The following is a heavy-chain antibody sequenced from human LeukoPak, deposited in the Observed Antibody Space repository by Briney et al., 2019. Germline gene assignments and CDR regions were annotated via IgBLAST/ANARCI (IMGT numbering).Heavy chain of an antibody. CDR3: ARAMTTVVTRGLDFDY. V-gene: IGHV3-48*03. J-gene: IGHJ4*02. CDR2: ISSSGSTI. CDR1: GFTFSSYE. D-gene: IGHD4-23*01. Sequence: GGSLRLSCAASGFTFSSYEMNWVRQAPGKGLEWVSYISSSGSTIYYADSVKGRFTISRDNAKNSLYLQMNNLRAEDTAVYYCARAMTTVVTRGLDFDYWGQGTLVTVSS.